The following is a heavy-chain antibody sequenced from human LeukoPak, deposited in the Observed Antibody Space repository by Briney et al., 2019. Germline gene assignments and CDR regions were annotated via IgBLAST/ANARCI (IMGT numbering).Heavy chain of an antibody. D-gene: IGHD2-2*01. J-gene: IGHJ4*02. CDR1: GFTFSSYE. V-gene: IGHV3-48*03. CDR2: ISSSGSTI. CDR3: ARGWAPAAILTRRGDY. Sequence: PGGSLRLSCAASGFTFSSYEMNWVRQAPGKGLEWVSYISSSGSTIYYADSVKGRFTISRDIAKNSLYLQMNSLRAEDTAVYYCARGWAPAAILTRRGDYWGQGTLVTVSS.